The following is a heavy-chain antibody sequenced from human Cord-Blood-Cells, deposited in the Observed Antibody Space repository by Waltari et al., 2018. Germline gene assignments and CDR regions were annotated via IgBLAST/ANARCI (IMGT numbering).Heavy chain of an antibody. J-gene: IGHJ4*02. CDR2: IKQDGSEK. CDR1: GFTFSSYW. D-gene: IGHD3-3*01. Sequence: EVQLVESGGGLVQPVGSLRLSCAASGFTFSSYWMSWVRQAPGKGREWVANIKQDGSEKYYGDSVKGRFTISRDNAKNSLYLQMNSLRAEDTAVYYCARQRVGTYYDFWSGYYYFDYWGQGTLVTVSS. V-gene: IGHV3-7*01. CDR3: ARQRVGTYYDFWSGYYYFDY.